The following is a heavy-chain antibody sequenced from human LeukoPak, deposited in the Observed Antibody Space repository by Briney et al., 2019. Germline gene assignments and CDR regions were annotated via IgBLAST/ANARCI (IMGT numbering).Heavy chain of an antibody. Sequence: GGSLRLSCAASGFTFSSYWMSWVRQAPGKGLEWVANIKQDGSEKYYVDSVKGRFTISRDNAKNSLYLQMNSLRAEDTAVYYCARDLCSSTSCPPPYYYYGMDVWGQRTTVTVSS. CDR2: IKQDGSEK. D-gene: IGHD2-2*01. CDR3: ARDLCSSTSCPPPYYYYGMDV. CDR1: GFTFSSYW. J-gene: IGHJ6*02. V-gene: IGHV3-7*01.